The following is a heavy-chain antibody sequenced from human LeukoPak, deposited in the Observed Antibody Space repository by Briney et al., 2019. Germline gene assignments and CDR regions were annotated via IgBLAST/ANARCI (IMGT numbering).Heavy chain of an antibody. V-gene: IGHV4-59*01. J-gene: IGHJ4*02. D-gene: IGHD3-10*01. CDR2: IYYSGST. CDR1: GGSISSYY. CDR3: ARGSSGSYFPYYFDY. Sequence: SETLSLTCTVSGGSISSYYWSWIRQPPGKGLEWIGYIYYSGSTNYNPSLKSRVTISVDTSKNQFSLKLSSVTAADTAVYYCARGSSGSYFPYYFDYWGQGTLVTASS.